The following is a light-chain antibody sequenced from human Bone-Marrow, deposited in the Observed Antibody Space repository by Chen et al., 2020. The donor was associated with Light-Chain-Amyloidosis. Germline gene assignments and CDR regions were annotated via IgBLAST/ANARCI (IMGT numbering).Light chain of an antibody. J-gene: IGLJ2*01. Sequence: SYELTQPPSVAVSQGQTARITCSGDDLPTKYAYWYQQKPGQAPVLVIQRYSERPSGISERFSGSSSWTTAALTSSGVQAEDEADYHCQSADSSGTYEVIFGGGTKLTVL. CDR3: QSADSSGTYEVI. V-gene: IGLV3-25*03. CDR1: DLPTKY. CDR2: RYS.